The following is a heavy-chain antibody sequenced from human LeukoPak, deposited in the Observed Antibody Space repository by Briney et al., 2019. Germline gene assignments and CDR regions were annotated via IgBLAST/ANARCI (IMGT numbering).Heavy chain of an antibody. V-gene: IGHV3-9*01. J-gene: IGHJ6*02. CDR2: ISWNSGSI. D-gene: IGHD1-26*01. CDR3: AKDGSVGATGDGMDV. Sequence: GGSLRLSCAASGFTFDDYAMHWVRQAPGKGLEWVSGISWNSGSIGYADSVKGRFTISRDNAKNSLYLQMNSLRAEDTALYYCAKDGSVGATGDGMDVWGQGTTVTVSS. CDR1: GFTFDDYA.